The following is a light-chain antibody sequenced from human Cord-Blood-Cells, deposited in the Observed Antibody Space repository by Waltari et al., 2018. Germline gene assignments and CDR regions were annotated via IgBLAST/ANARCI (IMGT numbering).Light chain of an antibody. CDR1: QSVSSSY. Sequence: TQSPGTLSLSPGERATLSCRASQSVSSSYLAWYQQKPGQAPRLLIYGASSRATGIPDRFSGSGSGTDFTLTISRLEPEDVAVYYCQQYGSSPYTFGQGTKLEIK. J-gene: IGKJ2*01. V-gene: IGKV3-20*01. CDR3: QQYGSSPYT. CDR2: GAS.